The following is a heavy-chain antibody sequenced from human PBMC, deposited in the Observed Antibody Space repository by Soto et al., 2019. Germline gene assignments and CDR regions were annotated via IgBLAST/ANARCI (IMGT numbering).Heavy chain of an antibody. D-gene: IGHD3-10*01. Sequence: QVQLVESGGGVVQPGRSLRLSCAASGFTFSNYIMHWVRQAPGKGLEWVAIILHDGNNKYYADSVKGRFTISRDNSKNTLGLQMNSLRTEDTAIYYCARDDEGGSYCDLGYWGQGTLVTVSS. V-gene: IGHV3-30-3*01. J-gene: IGHJ4*02. CDR3: ARDDEGGSYCDLGY. CDR2: ILHDGNNK. CDR1: GFTFSNYI.